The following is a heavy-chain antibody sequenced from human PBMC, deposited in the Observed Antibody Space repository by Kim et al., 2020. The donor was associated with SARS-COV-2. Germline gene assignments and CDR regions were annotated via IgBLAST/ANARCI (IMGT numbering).Heavy chain of an antibody. CDR2: IYYSGAT. V-gene: IGHV4-39*01. Sequence: SETLSLTCTVSGGSISSNSYYWGWFRQPPGKGREWIGSIYYSGATYQNPSLNSRVTISVDRSKNQFSLKLTSVTAGDTALYYCAARVPDCGRRNCHDDGFDIWGDGTMGTVST. D-gene: IGHD2-21*01. CDR3: AARVPDCGRRNCHDDGFDI. CDR1: GGSISSNSYY. J-gene: IGHJ3*02.